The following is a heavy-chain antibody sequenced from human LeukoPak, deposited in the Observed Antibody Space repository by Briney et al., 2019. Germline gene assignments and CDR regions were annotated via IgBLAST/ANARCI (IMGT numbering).Heavy chain of an antibody. Sequence: SETLSLTCTVSAYSITNGYYWDWIRQTPGKGLEWLGTFHHSGSTYYNPSLRSRVTISLDTSKKQLSLKLNSVTAADTAVYYCARGGFGPDLYFDYWGQGTLVTVSS. CDR1: AYSITNGYY. CDR3: ARGGFGPDLYFDY. D-gene: IGHD3-10*01. CDR2: FHHSGST. J-gene: IGHJ4*02. V-gene: IGHV4-38-2*02.